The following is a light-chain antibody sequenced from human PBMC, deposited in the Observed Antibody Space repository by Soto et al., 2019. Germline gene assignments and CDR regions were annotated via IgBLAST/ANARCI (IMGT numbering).Light chain of an antibody. CDR1: QDIRKY. J-gene: IGKJ3*01. CDR2: GAS. V-gene: IGKV1-33*01. Sequence: DIQMTQSPSSLSASVGDRVTITCQASQDIRKYLSWYQQNPGRAPKLLIYGASSSETGVPSRFCGSGYGADFTFIISSLQPEDVATDYCQHYDHLPPFTFGPGTKVAVK. CDR3: QHYDHLPPFT.